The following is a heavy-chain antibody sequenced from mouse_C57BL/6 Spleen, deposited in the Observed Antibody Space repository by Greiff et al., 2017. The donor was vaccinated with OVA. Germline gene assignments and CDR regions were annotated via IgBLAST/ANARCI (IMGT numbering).Heavy chain of an antibody. CDR2: ISYDGSN. Sequence: EVKLEESGPGLVKPSQSLSLSCSVSGYSITSGYYWYWIRKFPGNHLELLGFISYDGSNKYNPSLKNRISITSDTSKIQFFLKLNSVTAEDTATYYCARDRDLLRFAYWGKGTLVTVSA. CDR1: GYSITSGYY. CDR3: ARDRDLLRFAY. J-gene: IGHJ3*01. V-gene: IGHV3-6*01. D-gene: IGHD1-1*01.